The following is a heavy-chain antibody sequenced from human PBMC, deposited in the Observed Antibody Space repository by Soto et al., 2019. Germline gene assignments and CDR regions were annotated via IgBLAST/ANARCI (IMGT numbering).Heavy chain of an antibody. CDR1: GGSISSGGYY. CDR2: IYYSGST. Sequence: QVQLQESGPGLVKPSQTLSLTCTVSGGSISSGGYYWSWIRQHPGKGLEWIGYIYYSGSTHYNPSRKSRVTISVDASKNQFSLKLSSVTAADTAVDYCARALTTVTLFDPWGQGTLVTVSS. J-gene: IGHJ5*02. D-gene: IGHD4-17*01. CDR3: ARALTTVTLFDP. V-gene: IGHV4-31*03.